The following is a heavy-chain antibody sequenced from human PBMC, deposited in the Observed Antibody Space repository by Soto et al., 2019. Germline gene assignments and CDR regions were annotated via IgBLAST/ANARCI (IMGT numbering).Heavy chain of an antibody. CDR2: INQNGGT. V-gene: IGHV4-34*01. D-gene: IGHD5-18*01. CDR1: GGSFSGYS. CDR3: ASTGYNYGNVDY. Sequence: PSETLSLTCAVYGGSFSGYSWTWIRQPPGKGLEWIGEINQNGGTNYNPSLKSRVTISVETSKNQFSLKMNCMTAADTAVYYCASTGYNYGNVDYWGQGTLVTVSS. J-gene: IGHJ4*02.